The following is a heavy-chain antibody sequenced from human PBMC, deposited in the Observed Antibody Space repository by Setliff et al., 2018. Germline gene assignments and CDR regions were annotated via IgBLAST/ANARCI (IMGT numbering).Heavy chain of an antibody. CDR3: ARERYFDY. CDR2: ISPYSGKT. V-gene: IGHV1-18*01. J-gene: IGHJ4*02. CDR1: GYNFITLG. Sequence: GASVKVSCKTSGYNFITLGINWVRQAPGQGLEWVGWISPYSGKTDYAQKFQDRVIMTIDPSTTTAYMELKTLRSDDTAVYYCARERYFDYWGQGTLVTVSS.